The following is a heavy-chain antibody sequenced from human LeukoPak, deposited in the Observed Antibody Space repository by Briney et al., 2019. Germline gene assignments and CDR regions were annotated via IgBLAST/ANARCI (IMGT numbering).Heavy chain of an antibody. V-gene: IGHV3-11*04. CDR3: ARDPSWEILSYFDY. CDR1: GFTFRNYY. Sequence: GSLRLSCAASGFTFRNYYMTWIRQAPGKGLEWVSYISASGDTIYYGDSVRGRFTISRDNAKNSLYLDMNTLKAEDTAVYYCARDPSWEILSYFDYWGQGTLVTVSS. D-gene: IGHD1-26*01. J-gene: IGHJ4*02. CDR2: ISASGDTI.